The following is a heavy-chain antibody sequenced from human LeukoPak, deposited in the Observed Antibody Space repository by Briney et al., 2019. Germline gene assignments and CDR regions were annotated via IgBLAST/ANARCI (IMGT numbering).Heavy chain of an antibody. J-gene: IGHJ4*02. CDR1: GFTFSSYS. Sequence: GGSLRLSCAASGFTFSSYSMNWVRQAPGQGLEWVSSISSSSSYIYYADSVKGRFTISRDNAKNSLYLQMNSLRAEDTAVYYCARALGSTSCYNVYWGQGTLVTVSS. CDR2: ISSSSSYI. V-gene: IGHV3-21*01. D-gene: IGHD2-2*02. CDR3: ARALGSTSCYNVY.